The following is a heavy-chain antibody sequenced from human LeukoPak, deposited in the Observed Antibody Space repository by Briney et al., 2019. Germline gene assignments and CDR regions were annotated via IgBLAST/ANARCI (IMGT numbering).Heavy chain of an antibody. D-gene: IGHD1-26*01. CDR2: ISYDGSNK. V-gene: IGHV3-30*03. CDR3: ARDPGGSYFRPS. J-gene: IGHJ4*02. CDR1: GFTFSSYG. Sequence: GGSLRLSCAASGFTFSSYGMHWVRQAPGKGLEWVAVISYDGSNKYYADSVKGRFTISRDNSKNTLYLQMNSLRAEDTAVYYCARDPGGSYFRPSWGQGTLVTVSS.